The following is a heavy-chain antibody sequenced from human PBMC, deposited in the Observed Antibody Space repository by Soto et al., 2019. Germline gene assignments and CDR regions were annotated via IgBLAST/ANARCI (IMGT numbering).Heavy chain of an antibody. CDR1: GYTFTSYA. J-gene: IGHJ4*02. Sequence: GASVKVSCKASGYTFTSYAMHCVRQAPGQRLEWMGWINAGNGNTKYSQKFQGRVTITRDTSASTAYMELSSLRSEDTAVYYCARDGTTYYDSTTPFDYWGQGTLVTVSS. V-gene: IGHV1-3*01. CDR3: ARDGTTYYDSTTPFDY. CDR2: INAGNGNT. D-gene: IGHD3-22*01.